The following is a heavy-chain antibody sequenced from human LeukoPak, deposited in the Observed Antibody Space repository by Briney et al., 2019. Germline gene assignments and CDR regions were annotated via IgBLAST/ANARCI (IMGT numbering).Heavy chain of an antibody. Sequence: PGDSLRLSCVASGFTFSGNWMTWVRQAPGKGLEWLAIINEGGGLTYYEDSVKGRFTISRDNANNLLFLQLISLTVDDTAVYYCARVGRSGWDFDHWGQGTLVTVSS. J-gene: IGHJ4*02. CDR1: GFTFSGNW. CDR2: INEGGGLT. CDR3: ARVGRSGWDFDH. V-gene: IGHV3-7*01. D-gene: IGHD6-19*01.